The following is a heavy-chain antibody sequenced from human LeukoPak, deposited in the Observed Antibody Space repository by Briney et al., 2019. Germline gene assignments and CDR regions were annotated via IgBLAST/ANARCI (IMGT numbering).Heavy chain of an antibody. V-gene: IGHV3-13*04. J-gene: IGHJ4*02. CDR1: GFTFSSYG. D-gene: IGHD3-10*01. Sequence: PGGSLRLSCAASGFTFSSYGMHWVRQVTGKGLEWVSGIGIGGDTHYPGSVKGRFTISRENAKNSLYLQMNSLRAGDTAVYYCARGFGSGSTALCGYWGQGILVTVSS. CDR3: ARGFGSGSTALCGY. CDR2: IGIGGDT.